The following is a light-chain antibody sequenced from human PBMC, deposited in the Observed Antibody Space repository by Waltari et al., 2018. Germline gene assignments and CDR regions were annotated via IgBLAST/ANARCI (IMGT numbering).Light chain of an antibody. Sequence: QSVLTQPPSVSAAPGQKVTISCSGSSSNIGNSYVSWYQQFPGTAPKLLIYEIRKRTSEIPNRFSGSKSGTSATLVITELQTGDEADYYCGAWDSSLSAGGVFGGGTKVTVL. CDR2: EIR. CDR1: SSNIGNSY. V-gene: IGLV1-51*02. J-gene: IGLJ3*02. CDR3: GAWDSSLSAGGV.